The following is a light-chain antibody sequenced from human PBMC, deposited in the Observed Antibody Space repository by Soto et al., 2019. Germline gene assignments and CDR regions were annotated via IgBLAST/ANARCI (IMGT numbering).Light chain of an antibody. Sequence: EVVLTQSPVTLSLSPGERATLSCRASQSFRGLLAWYQQKPGQAPRLLIYDAYNRATGIPPRSSGSGSGTDFTLTISRLEPEDFAVYYCQQYTSSLITFGQGTRLEIK. CDR2: DAY. V-gene: IGKV3-11*01. CDR3: QQYTSSLIT. CDR1: QSFRGL. J-gene: IGKJ5*01.